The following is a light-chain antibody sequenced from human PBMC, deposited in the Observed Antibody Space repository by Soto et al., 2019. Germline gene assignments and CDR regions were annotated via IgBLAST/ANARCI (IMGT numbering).Light chain of an antibody. CDR1: QSISSW. CDR2: DAS. CDR3: QQYNSYSYT. Sequence: DIQMTQSPSTLSASVGDRVTITCRASQSISSWLAWYQQKPGKAPKLLIYDASSLEGGVPSRSSGSGSGTEFTLTISSLQPDDFATYYCQQYNSYSYTFGQGTRLEIK. J-gene: IGKJ5*01. V-gene: IGKV1-5*01.